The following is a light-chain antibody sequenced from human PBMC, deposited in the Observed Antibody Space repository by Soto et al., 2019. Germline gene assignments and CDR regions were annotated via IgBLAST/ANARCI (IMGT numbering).Light chain of an antibody. CDR2: QAS. CDR1: QSISSW. Sequence: DIQMTQSPSTLSASVGDRVTITCRASQSISSWLAWYQQKPGKAPKLLIYQASSLQSGVPSRFSGSGSGTEFTLYISSLQPDDFATYYSQSGVTFGGGTKVEIK. J-gene: IGKJ4*01. CDR3: QSGVT. V-gene: IGKV1-5*03.